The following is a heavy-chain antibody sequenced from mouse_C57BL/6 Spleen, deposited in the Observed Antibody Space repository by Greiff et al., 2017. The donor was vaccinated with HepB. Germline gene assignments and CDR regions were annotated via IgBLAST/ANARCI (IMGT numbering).Heavy chain of an antibody. CDR1: GYSITSGYY. J-gene: IGHJ2*01. Sequence: VQLQQSGPGLVKPSQSLSLTCSVTGYSITSGYYWNWIRQFPGNKLEWMGYISYDGSNNYNPSLKNRISITRDTSKNQFFLKLNSVTTEDTATYYCARGLYDGYIDYWGQGTTLTVSS. CDR3: ARGLYDGYIDY. CDR2: ISYDGSN. V-gene: IGHV3-6*01. D-gene: IGHD2-3*01.